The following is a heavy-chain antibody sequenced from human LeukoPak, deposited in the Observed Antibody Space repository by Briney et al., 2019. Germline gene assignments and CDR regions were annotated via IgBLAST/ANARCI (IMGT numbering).Heavy chain of an antibody. CDR2: ISWNSGSI. D-gene: IGHD6-19*01. Sequence: PGGSLRLSCAASGFTFDDYAMHWVRQAPGRGLEWVSGISWNSGSIGYADSVKGRVTISRDNAKNSLYLQMNSLRAEDTALYYCAKGPYSSGWYSYYFDYWGQGTLVTVSS. J-gene: IGHJ4*02. V-gene: IGHV3-9*01. CDR1: GFTFDDYA. CDR3: AKGPYSSGWYSYYFDY.